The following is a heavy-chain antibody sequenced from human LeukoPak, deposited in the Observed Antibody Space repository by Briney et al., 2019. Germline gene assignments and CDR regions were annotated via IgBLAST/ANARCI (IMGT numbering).Heavy chain of an antibody. CDR1: GYSISSGYY. CDR2: IYHSGST. J-gene: IGHJ4*02. V-gene: IGHV4-38-2*02. D-gene: IGHD1-26*01. CDR3: ARRSSGSPFDY. Sequence: SETLSLTCTASGYSISSGYYWGWIRQPPGKGLEWIGSIYHSGSTYYNPSLKSRVTISVDTSKNQFSLKLSSVTAADTAVYYCARRSSGSPFDYWGQGTLVTVSS.